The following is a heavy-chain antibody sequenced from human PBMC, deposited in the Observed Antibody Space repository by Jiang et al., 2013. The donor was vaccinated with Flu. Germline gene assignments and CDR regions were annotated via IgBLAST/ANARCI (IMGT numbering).Heavy chain of an antibody. V-gene: IGHV4-59*01. CDR1: GGSISSYY. Sequence: SGPGLVKPSETLSLTCTVSGGSISSYYWSWIRQPPGKGLEWIGYIYYTGTTNYNPSLKSRVTISGNVSKNQFSLHLTSVTAADTAVYYCARDRSNIPAVMDVWGQGTTVTVSS. CDR2: IYYTGTT. CDR3: ARDRSNIPAVMDV. J-gene: IGHJ6*02. D-gene: IGHD2-21*01.